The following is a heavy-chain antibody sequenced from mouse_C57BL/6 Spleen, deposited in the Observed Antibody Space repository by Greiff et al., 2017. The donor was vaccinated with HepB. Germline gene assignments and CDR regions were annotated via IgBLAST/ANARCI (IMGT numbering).Heavy chain of an antibody. J-gene: IGHJ1*03. V-gene: IGHV5-9-1*02. CDR3: TRVFYFYGSSPYWYFDV. CDR2: ISSGGDYI. CDR1: GFTFSSYA. D-gene: IGHD1-1*01. Sequence: EVQGVESGEGLVKPGGSLKLSCAASGFTFSSYAMSWVRQTPEKRLEWVAYISSGGDYIYYADTVKGRFTISRDNARNTLYLQMSSLKSEDTAMYYCTRVFYFYGSSPYWYFDVWGTGTTVTVSS.